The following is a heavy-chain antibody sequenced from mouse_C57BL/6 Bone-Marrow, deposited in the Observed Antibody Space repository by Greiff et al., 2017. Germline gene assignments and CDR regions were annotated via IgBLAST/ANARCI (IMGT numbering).Heavy chain of an antibody. J-gene: IGHJ3*01. CDR2: INPGSGGT. D-gene: IGHD4-1*01. Sequence: QVQLQQSVAALVRPGTSVKVSCKASGYAFTNYLIEWVKQRNGQGLEWIGVINPGSGGTNYNEKLKGKAPLTADKSSSTAYMQLSSLTAEYSAVYCCATGAGFAYWGQATLGSVSA. CDR3: ATGAGFAY. CDR1: GYAFTNYL. V-gene: IGHV1-54*01.